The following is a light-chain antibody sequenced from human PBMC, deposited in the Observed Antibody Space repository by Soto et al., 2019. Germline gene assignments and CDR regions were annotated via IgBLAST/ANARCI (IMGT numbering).Light chain of an antibody. V-gene: IGKV3-20*01. CDR2: AAS. CDR3: QQQGT. Sequence: EIVLTQSPGTLSLSPGERATLSCRASEFLSSSYLVWYQQKPGQAPRLLIYAASRRATGIPDRFSGSWSATEYTLTINTLDPEDFAVYYCQQQGTFGQGTKLEIK. CDR1: EFLSSSY. J-gene: IGKJ2*01.